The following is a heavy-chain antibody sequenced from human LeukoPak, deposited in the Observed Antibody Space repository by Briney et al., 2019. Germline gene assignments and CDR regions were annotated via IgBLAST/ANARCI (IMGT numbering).Heavy chain of an antibody. CDR1: GFIFSNSA. CDR2: IVVGSGNT. D-gene: IGHD3-22*01. CDR3: ARVSRTMYYYDSSGSLYYMDV. J-gene: IGHJ6*03. Sequence: SVKVSCKASGFIFSNSAIQWVRQARGQRLEWIGWIVVGSGNTNYAQKFQERVTITRDMSTSTAYMELSSLRSEDTAVYYCARVSRTMYYYDSSGSLYYMDVWGKGTTVTVSS. V-gene: IGHV1-58*02.